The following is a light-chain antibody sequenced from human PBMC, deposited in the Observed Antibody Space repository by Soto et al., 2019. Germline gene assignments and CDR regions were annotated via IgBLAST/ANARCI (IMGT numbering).Light chain of an antibody. CDR3: QQRHMWPIT. J-gene: IGKJ5*01. CDR1: QSFRGL. CDR2: DAY. V-gene: IGKV3-11*01. Sequence: EVVLTHSPVTLSISPGERSTLSSRASQSFRGLLAWYQQKPGQAPRLLIYDAYNRATGIPPRFSGSGSGTDFTLTISSLEPEDSAVYYCQQRHMWPITFGQGTRLEIK.